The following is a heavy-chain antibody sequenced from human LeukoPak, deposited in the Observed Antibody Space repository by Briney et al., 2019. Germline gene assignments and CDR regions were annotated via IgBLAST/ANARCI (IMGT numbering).Heavy chain of an antibody. J-gene: IGHJ3*02. CDR1: GYTFTSYD. Sequence: ASVKVSCKASGYTFTSYDINWVRQATGQGLEWMGWMNPNSGNTGYAQKFQDRVTITRNTSISTAYMDLSSLRSEDTAVYYCARGYIAVAGLDAFDIWGQGTMVTVSP. CDR3: ARGYIAVAGLDAFDI. D-gene: IGHD6-19*01. V-gene: IGHV1-8*03. CDR2: MNPNSGNT.